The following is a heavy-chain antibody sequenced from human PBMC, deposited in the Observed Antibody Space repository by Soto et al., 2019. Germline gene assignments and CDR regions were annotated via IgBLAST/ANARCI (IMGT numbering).Heavy chain of an antibody. D-gene: IGHD3-3*01. J-gene: IGHJ6*02. V-gene: IGHV3-33*01. CDR2: IWYDGSNK. CDR1: GFTFSSYG. Sequence: GGSLRLSCAASGFTFSSYGMHWVRQAPGKGLEWVAVIWYDGSNKYYADSVKGRFTISRDNSKNTLYLQMNSLRAEDTVVYYCARDGITIFGVVIGMDVWGQGTTVTVSS. CDR3: ARDGITIFGVVIGMDV.